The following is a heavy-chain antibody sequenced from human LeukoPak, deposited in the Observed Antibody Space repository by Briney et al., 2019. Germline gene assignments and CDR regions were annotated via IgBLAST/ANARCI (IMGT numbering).Heavy chain of an antibody. CDR1: EFSVGHNY. Sequence: PGGSLRLSCAASEFSVGHNYMTWVRQAPGRGLEWVSLIYSDGSPYYADSVKGRFTISRDNSKNTLYLQMNSLRAEDTAVYYCAKDREAGAFDYWGQGTLVTVSS. J-gene: IGHJ4*02. V-gene: IGHV3-66*01. CDR3: AKDREAGAFDY. CDR2: IYSDGSP. D-gene: IGHD6-19*01.